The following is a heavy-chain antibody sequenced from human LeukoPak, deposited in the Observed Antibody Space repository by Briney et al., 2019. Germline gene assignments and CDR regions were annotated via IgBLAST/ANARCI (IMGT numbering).Heavy chain of an antibody. Sequence: ASVKVSCKASGYTFTSYGISWVRQAHGQGLEWIGWISVYNGNTIYAQKLQGRVTMTTDTSTSTAYMELRSLQSDDTAVYYCARAVSFSGSAVTGGAHWGQGTLVTVSS. D-gene: IGHD6-19*01. J-gene: IGHJ4*02. CDR1: GYTFTSYG. V-gene: IGHV1-18*01. CDR2: ISVYNGNT. CDR3: ARAVSFSGSAVTGGAH.